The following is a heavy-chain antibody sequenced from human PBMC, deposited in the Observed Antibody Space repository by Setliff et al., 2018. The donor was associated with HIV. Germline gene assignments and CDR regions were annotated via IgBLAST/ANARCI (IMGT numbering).Heavy chain of an antibody. V-gene: IGHV3-7*01. D-gene: IGHD2-15*01. Sequence: PGGSLRLSCAASGFTFSNYWMDWVRQAPGKGLEWVATIKQDGSEKYYVESVKGRFTISRDNAKNSLYLQMNSLRAEDTAVYYCARDATRGGDMDVWAKGTTVTVSS. J-gene: IGHJ6*03. CDR1: GFTFSNYW. CDR2: IKQDGSEK. CDR3: ARDATRGGDMDV.